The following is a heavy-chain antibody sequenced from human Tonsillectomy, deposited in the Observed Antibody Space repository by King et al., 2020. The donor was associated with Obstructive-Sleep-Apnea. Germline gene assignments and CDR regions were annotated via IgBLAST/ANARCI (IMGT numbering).Heavy chain of an antibody. D-gene: IGHD6-13*01. Sequence: QLQESGSGLVKPSQTLSLTCAVSGGSISSGDYSWSWIRQSPGKGLDWIGYIFQIGSTYYNPSLRGRVTISVDRSKNEFSLRLTSLTAADTAMYYGAREIATANKGYYFDYWGQGTLVTVSS. CDR2: IFQIGST. CDR3: AREIATANKGYYFDY. V-gene: IGHV4-30-2*06. CDR1: GGSISSGDYS. J-gene: IGHJ4*02.